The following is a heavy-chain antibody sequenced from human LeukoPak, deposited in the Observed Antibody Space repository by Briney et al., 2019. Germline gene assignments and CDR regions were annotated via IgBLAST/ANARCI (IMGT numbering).Heavy chain of an antibody. V-gene: IGHV3-53*04. CDR3: ASPDH. Sequence: PGGSLRLSCAASGFTFSNYAMSWVRQAPGKGLEWVSVLYSGGSTNYADSVKGRFTISRHNSKNTLYLQMNSLRTEDTAVYYCASPDHWGQGTLVTVSS. CDR1: GFTFSNYA. J-gene: IGHJ5*02. CDR2: LYSGGST.